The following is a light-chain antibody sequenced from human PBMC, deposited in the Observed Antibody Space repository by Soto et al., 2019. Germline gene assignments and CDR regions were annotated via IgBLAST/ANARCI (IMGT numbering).Light chain of an antibody. CDR3: LQDYSYPWT. CDR2: GAS. Sequence: IVLTLSPGTLSLSPGERATLSCRSSQNVDTNYLAWYQQKPGQAPSIIIFGASGRATGIPDRFSGSGSCTDFTLTTSSLQPQDFAAEYCLQDYSYPWTFGQGTKVDIK. CDR1: QNVDTNY. V-gene: IGKV3-20*01. J-gene: IGKJ1*01.